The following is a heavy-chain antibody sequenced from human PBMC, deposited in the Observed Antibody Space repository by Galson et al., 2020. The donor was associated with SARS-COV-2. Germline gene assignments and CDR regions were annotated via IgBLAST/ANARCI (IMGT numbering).Heavy chain of an antibody. V-gene: IGHV3-30*03. CDR2: ISYDGTKK. J-gene: IGHJ4*02. CDR3: ATSVLPSSGLGGY. Sequence: SCAASGFTFSSYFMHWVRQAPGKGLEWVALISYDGTKKYYADSVRGRCTISRDSSQNSLFLQMSSLRVEDTAVYYCATSVLPSSGLGGYWGQGTLVTVSS. CDR1: GFTFSSYF. D-gene: IGHD6-19*01.